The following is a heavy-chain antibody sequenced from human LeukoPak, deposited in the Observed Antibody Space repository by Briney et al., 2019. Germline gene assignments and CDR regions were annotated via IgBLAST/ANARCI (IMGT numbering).Heavy chain of an antibody. CDR2: INPGGSST. CDR1: GYGFTSHY. CDR3: ARDNSVGDIAWWFDP. Sequence: GASVKVSCKASGYGFTSHYMHWVRQAPGQGLEWMGLINPGGSSTLYAQKFQGRVTMTRDMSTTTDYMELSSLRSEDTAVYYCARDNSVGDIAWWFDPWGQGTLVTVSS. V-gene: IGHV1-46*01. D-gene: IGHD3-16*02. J-gene: IGHJ5*02.